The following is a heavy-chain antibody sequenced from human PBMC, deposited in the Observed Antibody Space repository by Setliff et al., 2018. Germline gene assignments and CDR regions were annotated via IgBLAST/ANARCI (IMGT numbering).Heavy chain of an antibody. CDR3: ARDRWAVAGTGKFDY. J-gene: IGHJ4*02. CDR2: ISPYNGNR. Sequence: ASVKVSCKASGYTFPTYLISWMRQAPGQGLEWMGWISPYNGNRNYAQKFQGRVTMTTDSSISTAYMELSSLRSDDTAVYYCARDRWAVAGTGKFDYWGQGTLVTVSS. V-gene: IGHV1-18*01. D-gene: IGHD6-19*01. CDR1: GYTFPTYL.